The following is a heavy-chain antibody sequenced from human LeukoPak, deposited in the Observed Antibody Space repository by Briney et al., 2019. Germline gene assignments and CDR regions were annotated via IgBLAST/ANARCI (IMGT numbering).Heavy chain of an antibody. CDR1: GYTFTSYG. CDR3: AREIYGRFDY. CDR2: INAYNGNT. D-gene: IGHD4-17*01. J-gene: IGHJ4*02. Sequence: ASVKVSCKASGYTFTSYGISWVRQAPGQGLECMGWINAYNGNTNYALKVQDRVTMTTDTSTSTAYLELRSLRSDDTAIYYCAREIYGRFDYWGQGTVVTVSS. V-gene: IGHV1-18*01.